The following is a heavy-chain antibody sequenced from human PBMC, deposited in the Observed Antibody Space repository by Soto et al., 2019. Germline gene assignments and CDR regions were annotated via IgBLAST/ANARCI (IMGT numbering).Heavy chain of an antibody. Sequence: GSLRLSCAASGFTFGSYAMSWVRQAPGKGLEWVSTISGSGGSTYHADSVKGRFIVSRDNSKNTLYLQMNSLRAEDTAVYYCAKCYDGSGTFGHFDYWGQGTLVTVSS. CDR1: GFTFGSYA. D-gene: IGHD3-10*01. CDR2: ISGSGGST. J-gene: IGHJ4*02. CDR3: AKCYDGSGTFGHFDY. V-gene: IGHV3-23*01.